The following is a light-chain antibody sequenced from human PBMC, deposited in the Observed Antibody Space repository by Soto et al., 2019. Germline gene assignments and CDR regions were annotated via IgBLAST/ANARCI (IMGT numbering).Light chain of an antibody. CDR2: AAS. CDR3: QQANSFPRT. J-gene: IGKJ1*01. Sequence: DIQMTQSPSSVSASVGDRVTISCRASQGFGSWLAWYQQKPGKAPKLLIYAASNLQSGVPSRFRGSGSGTDFTLTISSLQPEDFATYYCQQANSFPRTFGQGTKVEIK. CDR1: QGFGSW. V-gene: IGKV1-12*01.